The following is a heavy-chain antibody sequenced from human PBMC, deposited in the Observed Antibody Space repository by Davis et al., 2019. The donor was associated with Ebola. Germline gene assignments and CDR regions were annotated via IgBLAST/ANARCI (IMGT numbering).Heavy chain of an antibody. J-gene: IGHJ6*02. CDR2: IDPSDSYT. CDR1: GYSFTSYW. D-gene: IGHD1-26*01. Sequence: KVSCKGSGYSFTSYWISWVRQIPGKGLEWMGRIDPSDSYTNYSPSFQGHVTISADKSISAAYLQWSSLKASDTAMYYCAKTSNVGYYYGMDVWGQGTTVTVSS. V-gene: IGHV5-10-1*01. CDR3: AKTSNVGYYYGMDV.